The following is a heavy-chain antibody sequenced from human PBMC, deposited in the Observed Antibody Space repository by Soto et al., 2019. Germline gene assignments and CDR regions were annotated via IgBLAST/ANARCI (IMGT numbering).Heavy chain of an antibody. CDR3: ARDIVGPLKTIFGVVRGFDI. J-gene: IGHJ3*02. D-gene: IGHD3-3*01. V-gene: IGHV3-21*01. Sequence: GGSLRLSCAASGFTFSSYSMNWVRQAPGKGLEWVSSISSSSSYIYYADSVKGRFTISRDNAKNSLYLQMNSLRAEDTAVYYCARDIVGPLKTIFGVVRGFDIWGQGTMVTVS. CDR1: GFTFSSYS. CDR2: ISSSSSYI.